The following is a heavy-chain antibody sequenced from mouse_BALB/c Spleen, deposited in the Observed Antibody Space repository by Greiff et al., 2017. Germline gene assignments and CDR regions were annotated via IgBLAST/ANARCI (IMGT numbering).Heavy chain of an antibody. CDR1: GYTFTDYY. V-gene: IGHV1-84*02. Sequence: QVQLKESGPELVKPGASVKISCKASGYTFTDYYINWVKQKPGQGLEWIGWIYPGSGNTKYNEKFKGKATLTVDTSSSTAYMQLSSLTSEDTAVYFCAREGYDYGFAYWGQGTLVTVSA. CDR2: IYPGSGNT. J-gene: IGHJ3*01. CDR3: AREGYDYGFAY. D-gene: IGHD2-4*01.